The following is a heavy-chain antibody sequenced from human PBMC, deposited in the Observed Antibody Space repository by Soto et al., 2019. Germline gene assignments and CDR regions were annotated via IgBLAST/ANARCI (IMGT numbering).Heavy chain of an antibody. Sequence: SETLSLTCAASGESFSYFYWSWIRQPPGKGLEWIGEINHSGHTSYNPSLKSRVTISVDTSKNQFSLKLSSVTAADTAVYYCARGLRYYGSGSHYGLDVWGQGTTVTVSS. V-gene: IGHV4-34*01. CDR3: ARGLRYYGSGSHYGLDV. J-gene: IGHJ6*02. D-gene: IGHD3-10*01. CDR2: INHSGHT. CDR1: GESFSYFY.